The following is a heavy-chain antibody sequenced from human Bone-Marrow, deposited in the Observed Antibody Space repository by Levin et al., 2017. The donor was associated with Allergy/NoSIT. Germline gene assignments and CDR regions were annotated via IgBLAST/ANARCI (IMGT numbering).Heavy chain of an antibody. V-gene: IGHV3-9*01. CDR3: AKCRTLWECHYGMDV. CDR2: MSWNSGRI. Sequence: GGSLRLSCAASGFTFDDFAMHWVRQAPGKGLEGVSGMSWNSGRIDYADSVKGRFTISRDNAKNSLYLQMNSLRAEDTAWYYCAKCRTLWECHYGMDVWGRGTTVTVSS. J-gene: IGHJ6*02. CDR1: GFTFDDFA. D-gene: IGHD1-26*01.